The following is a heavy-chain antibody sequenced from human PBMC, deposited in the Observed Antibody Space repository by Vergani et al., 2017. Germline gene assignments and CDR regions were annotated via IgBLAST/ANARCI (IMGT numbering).Heavy chain of an antibody. V-gene: IGHV3-30*02. CDR2: IGYDGRIK. J-gene: IGHJ4*02. D-gene: IGHD4-17*01. Sequence: QVQLVEWGGGVVQPGGSLRLSCTASGFIFSSHGMHWVRQAPGKGLEWVAFIGYDGRIKYNVDSVKGRFTISRDTSKKTLSLQMRSLRADDTAVYYCAKDGRENSDYGYFDDWGQGTLVTVSS. CDR3: AKDGRENSDYGYFDD. CDR1: GFIFSSHG.